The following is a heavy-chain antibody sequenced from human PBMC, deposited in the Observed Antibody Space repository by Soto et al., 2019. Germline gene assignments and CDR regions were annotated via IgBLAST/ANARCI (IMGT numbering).Heavy chain of an antibody. CDR2: IWYDGSNK. V-gene: IGHV3-33*01. CDR3: ARDDDSSGYWGCFDY. D-gene: IGHD3-22*01. J-gene: IGHJ4*02. CDR1: GFTFSSYG. Sequence: QVQLVESGGGVVQPGRSLRLSCAASGFTFSSYGMHWVGQAPGKGLEWVAVIWYDGSNKYYADSVKGRFTISRDNSKNTLYLQMNSLRAEDTAVYYCARDDDSSGYWGCFDYWGQGTLVTVSS.